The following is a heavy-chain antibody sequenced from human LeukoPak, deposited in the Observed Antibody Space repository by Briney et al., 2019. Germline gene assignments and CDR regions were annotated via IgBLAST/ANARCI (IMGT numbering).Heavy chain of an antibody. CDR2: LLDSVNT. CDR3: ATIKRGSIYGYFDF. J-gene: IGHJ4*02. Sequence: SETLSLTCTVSGGSISSHYWSWIRQRPGKGLEWIAYLLDSVNTKDNPSLSSRLTLSADTSKNQFSLRLSSVTAADTAIYYCATIKRGSIYGYFDFWDQGIKVTVSS. CDR1: GGSISSHY. V-gene: IGHV4-59*11. D-gene: IGHD5-18*01.